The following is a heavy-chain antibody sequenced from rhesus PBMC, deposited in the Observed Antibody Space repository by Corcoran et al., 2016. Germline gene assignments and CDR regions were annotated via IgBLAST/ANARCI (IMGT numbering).Heavy chain of an antibody. D-gene: IGHD1-26*01. J-gene: IGHJ4*01. CDR3: ARGYNWNQGLGY. CDR1: GYSFTSYW. Sequence: EVQLVQSGAEVKRPGESLKISCKTSGYSFTSYWISWVRQMTGKGLEWIGTIDPSDADTRYNPSVQGQSTISADKSISTADLQWSRLKASDTATYCCARGYNWNQGLGYWGQGVLVTVSS. CDR2: IDPSDADT. V-gene: IGHV5-20*01.